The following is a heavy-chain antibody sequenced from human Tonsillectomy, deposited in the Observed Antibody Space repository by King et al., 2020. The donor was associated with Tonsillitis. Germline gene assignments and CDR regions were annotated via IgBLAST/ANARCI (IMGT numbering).Heavy chain of an antibody. CDR1: GFTFSSYA. J-gene: IGHJ6*02. D-gene: IGHD3-3*01. V-gene: IGHV3-23*04. Sequence: EVQLVESGGGLVQPGGSLRLSCAASGFTFSSYAMSWVRQAPGKGLEWVSAISGSGGSTYYADSVKGRFTISRDNSKNTLYLQMNSLRAEDTAVYYGAKDLRFLEWLLFWDGMDLGPRDHGHRLL. CDR2: ISGSGGST. CDR3: AKDLRFLEWLLFWDGMD.